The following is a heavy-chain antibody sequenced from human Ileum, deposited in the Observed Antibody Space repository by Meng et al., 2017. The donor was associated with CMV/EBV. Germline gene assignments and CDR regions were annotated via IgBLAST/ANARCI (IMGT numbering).Heavy chain of an antibody. J-gene: IGHJ4*02. Sequence: FTVRSTYLSWVRQAPGKGLEWVSVIYSGGTTYYADSVKGRFTISRDNSKNTVYLQMNSLRVEDTAVYYCARDYGGSPDGGGYGSFDYWGQGTLVTVSS. CDR1: FTVRSTY. CDR3: ARDYGGSPDGGGYGSFDY. V-gene: IGHV3-53*01. CDR2: IYSGGTT. D-gene: IGHD4-23*01.